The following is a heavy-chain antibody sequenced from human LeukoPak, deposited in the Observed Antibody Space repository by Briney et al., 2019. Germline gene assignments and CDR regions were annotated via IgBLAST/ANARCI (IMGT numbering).Heavy chain of an antibody. CDR3: ARDEYGAPWSY. V-gene: IGHV1-46*01. CDR2: IYPRDGST. Sequence: GASVKVSCKASGYSFTSNYIHWVRQAPGQGLEWMGMIYPRDGSTSYAQKLQGRVTMTTDTSTSTAYMELRSLRSDDTAVYYCARDEYGAPWSYWGQGTLVTVSS. D-gene: IGHD4-17*01. CDR1: GYSFTSNY. J-gene: IGHJ4*02.